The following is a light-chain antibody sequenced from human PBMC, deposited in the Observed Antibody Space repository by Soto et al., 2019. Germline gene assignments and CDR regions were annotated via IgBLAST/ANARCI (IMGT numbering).Light chain of an antibody. V-gene: IGLV2-14*01. Sequence: QSALTQPASVSGSPGQSITISCAGTSSDVGGYDYVAWYQQHPGKAPKVMIYEVSNRPSGVSDRFSGSKSGNTASLTISGLQAEDEADYYCCSYTSSNTRVFGTGTKLTVL. CDR1: SSDVGGYDY. CDR3: CSYTSSNTRV. J-gene: IGLJ1*01. CDR2: EVS.